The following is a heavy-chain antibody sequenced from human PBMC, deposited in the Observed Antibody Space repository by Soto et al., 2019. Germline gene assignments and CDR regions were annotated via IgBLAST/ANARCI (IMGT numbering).Heavy chain of an antibody. CDR3: AKGCVKLIAAAGTQTHYYFDY. Sequence: GGSLRLSCAASGFTFSSYAMSWVRQAPGKGLEWVSAISGSGGSTYYADSVKGRFTISRDNSKNTLYLQMNSLRAEDTAVYYCAKGCVKLIAAAGTQTHYYFDYWGQGTLVTVSS. CDR2: ISGSGGST. J-gene: IGHJ4*02. CDR1: GFTFSSYA. D-gene: IGHD6-13*01. V-gene: IGHV3-23*01.